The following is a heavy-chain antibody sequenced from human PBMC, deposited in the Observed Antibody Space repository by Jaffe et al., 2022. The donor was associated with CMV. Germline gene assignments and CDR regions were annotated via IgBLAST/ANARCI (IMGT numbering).Heavy chain of an antibody. Sequence: QVQLVQSGAEVKKPGSSVKVSCKASGGTFSSYAISWVRQAPGQGLEWMGGIIPIFGTANYAQKFQGRVTITADESTSTAYMELSSLRSEDTAVYYCASMEYDGLQKYYYYYYGMDVWGQGTTVTVSS. V-gene: IGHV1-69*01. CDR1: GGTFSSYA. CDR2: IIPIFGTA. D-gene: IGHD2-21*01. J-gene: IGHJ6*02. CDR3: ASMEYDGLQKYYYYYYGMDV.